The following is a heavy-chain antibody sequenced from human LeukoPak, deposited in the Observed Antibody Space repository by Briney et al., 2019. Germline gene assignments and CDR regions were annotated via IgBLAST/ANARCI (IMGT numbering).Heavy chain of an antibody. Sequence: ASVKVSCKASGYTFTDFYVHWVRQAPGQGLEWMGWINPNRGVTNYPQKFQDRVTMTTDTSITTAYMELSRLRSDDTAVYYCARDLTWYGSGSYYFDSWGQGTLVTVSS. D-gene: IGHD3-10*01. CDR2: INPNRGVT. CDR3: ARDLTWYGSGSYYFDS. V-gene: IGHV1-2*02. CDR1: GYTFTDFY. J-gene: IGHJ4*02.